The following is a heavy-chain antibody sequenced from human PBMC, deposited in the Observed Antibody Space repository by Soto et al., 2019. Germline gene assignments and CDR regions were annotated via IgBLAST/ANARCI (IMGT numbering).Heavy chain of an antibody. Sequence: EVQLVESGGGLVKPGGSLRLSCAASGFTFSNAWMSWVRQAPGKGLEWVGRIKSKTDGGTTDYAAPVKGRFTISRDDSKNTLYRQMNSVKTEDTAVYYCTTDRMLLGVWFDPWGQGTLVTVSS. CDR1: GFTFSNAW. CDR2: IKSKTDGGTT. V-gene: IGHV3-15*01. J-gene: IGHJ5*02. CDR3: TTDRMLLGVWFDP. D-gene: IGHD3-10*01.